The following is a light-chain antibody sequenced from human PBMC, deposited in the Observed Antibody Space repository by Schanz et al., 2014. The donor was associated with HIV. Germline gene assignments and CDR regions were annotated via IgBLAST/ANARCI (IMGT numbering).Light chain of an antibody. CDR2: GVF. CDR1: NNDIGSYTY. Sequence: QSALTQPASVSGSPGQSITVSCTGTNNDIGSYTYVAWYQQHPGKAPKVVVYGVFDRPSGVSNRFSGSKSGNTASLTISGLQAEDEADYYCSSYTSSTTYVFGTGTKVTVL. CDR3: SSYTSSTTYV. V-gene: IGLV2-14*03. J-gene: IGLJ1*01.